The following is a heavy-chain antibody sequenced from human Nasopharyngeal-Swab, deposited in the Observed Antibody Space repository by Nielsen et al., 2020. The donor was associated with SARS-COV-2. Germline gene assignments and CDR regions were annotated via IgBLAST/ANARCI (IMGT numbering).Heavy chain of an antibody. V-gene: IGHV5-51*01. CDR3: ARISGYYHTSPFDN. Sequence: GGPLRLSCKGSGYSFTNYWIGWVRQMPGKGLECMGIIWPGDSDARYSPSFQGQVTISADKSISTAYLQWSSLKASDTAMYYCARISGYYHTSPFDNWGQGTLVTVSS. CDR2: IWPGDSDA. J-gene: IGHJ4*02. CDR1: GYSFTNYW. D-gene: IGHD3-22*01.